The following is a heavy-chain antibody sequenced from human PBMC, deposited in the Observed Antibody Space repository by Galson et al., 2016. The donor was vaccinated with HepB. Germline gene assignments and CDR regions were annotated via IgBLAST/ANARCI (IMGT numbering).Heavy chain of an antibody. Sequence: ETLSLTCTVSGDSISTYYWSWIRQPPGKGLEWIGYIFHTGSSDYNPSLKSRVSMSVDTSRNQVSVKLRSVAAADTAVYYCARAHCSGGSCFFVDYWGQGILVTVSS. CDR3: ARAHCSGGSCFFVDY. D-gene: IGHD2-15*01. CDR1: GDSISTYY. CDR2: IFHTGSS. V-gene: IGHV4-59*01. J-gene: IGHJ4*02.